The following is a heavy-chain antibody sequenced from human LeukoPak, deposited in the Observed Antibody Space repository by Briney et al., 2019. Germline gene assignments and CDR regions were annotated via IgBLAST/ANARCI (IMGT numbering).Heavy chain of an antibody. CDR3: AKDPPIVVVVAATRWVDY. D-gene: IGHD2-15*01. CDR2: ISGSGGST. CDR1: GFTFSSYA. Sequence: QPGGSLRFSCAASGFTFSSYAMSWVRQAPGKGLEWVSAISGSGGSTYYADSVKGRFTISRDNSKNTLYLQMNSLRAEDTAVYYCAKDPPIVVVVAATRWVDYWGQGTLVTVSS. V-gene: IGHV3-23*01. J-gene: IGHJ4*02.